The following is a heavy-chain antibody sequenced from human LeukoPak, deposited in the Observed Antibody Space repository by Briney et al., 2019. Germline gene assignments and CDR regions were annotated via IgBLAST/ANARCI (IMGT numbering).Heavy chain of an antibody. CDR3: ARDYGSYYDILTGYGNWFDP. Sequence: GGSLRLSCAASGFTFSSYAMHWVRQAPGKGLEWVAVISNVISDDGYNKYYADSVKGRFTISRDNSKKTLFLQMNSLRAEDTAVYYCARDYGSYYDILTGYGNWFDPGAREPWSPSPQ. CDR1: GFTFSSYA. CDR2: ISNVISDDGYNK. D-gene: IGHD3-9*01. V-gene: IGHV3-30*04. J-gene: IGHJ5*02.